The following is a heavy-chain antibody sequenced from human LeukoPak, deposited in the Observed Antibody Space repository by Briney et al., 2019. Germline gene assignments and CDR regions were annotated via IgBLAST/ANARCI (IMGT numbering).Heavy chain of an antibody. CDR2: INPNSGGT. CDR3: ARPRRGVANPPFDY. V-gene: IGHV1-2*02. Sequence: ASVKVSCKASGYTFTGYYMHGVRQAPGQGLEWMGWINPNSGGTNYAQKFQGRVTMTRDTSISTAYMELSRLRSDDTAVYYCARPRRGVANPPFDYWGQGTLVTVSS. J-gene: IGHJ4*02. CDR1: GYTFTGYY. D-gene: IGHD2-8*01.